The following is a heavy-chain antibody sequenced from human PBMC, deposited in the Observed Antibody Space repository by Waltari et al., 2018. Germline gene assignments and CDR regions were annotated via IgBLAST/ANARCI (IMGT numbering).Heavy chain of an antibody. Sequence: QVQLVESGGGVVQPGRSLRLSCAASGFTFSSYGMHWVRQAPGKGLEWVAVIWYDGSNKYYADSVKGRFTISRDKSKNTLYLQMNSLRAEDTAVYYCAKGGIAAAGTSYYYGMDVWGQGTTVTVSS. CDR2: IWYDGSNK. D-gene: IGHD6-13*01. CDR3: AKGGIAAAGTSYYYGMDV. V-gene: IGHV3-33*03. CDR1: GFTFSSYG. J-gene: IGHJ6*02.